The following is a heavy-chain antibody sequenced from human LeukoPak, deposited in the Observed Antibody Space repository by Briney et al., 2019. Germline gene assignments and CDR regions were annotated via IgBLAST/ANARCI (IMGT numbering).Heavy chain of an antibody. CDR1: GFTFRSFA. Sequence: PGRSLRLSCAASGFTFRSFAMDWVRQAPGKGLEWVAFISFDSDLKSYADSVKGRFTISRDNSRNTLYLQMNSLRVEDTAVYYCAREVPAAYIDCWGQGTLVTASS. CDR2: ISFDSDLK. D-gene: IGHD2-2*01. J-gene: IGHJ4*02. CDR3: AREVPAAYIDC. V-gene: IGHV3-30*01.